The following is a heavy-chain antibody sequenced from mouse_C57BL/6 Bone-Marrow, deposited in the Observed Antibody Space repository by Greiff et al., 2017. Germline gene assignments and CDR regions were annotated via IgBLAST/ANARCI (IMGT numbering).Heavy chain of an antibody. CDR2: INPSTGGT. J-gene: IGHJ2*01. Sequence: VHVKQSGPELVKPGASVTISCTASGYSFTGYYMNWVKQSPEKSLEWIGEINPSTGGTTYNQKFKAKATLTVDKSSSTAYMQLKSLTSEDSAVYYSARNEAWLGFFLDYWGQGTTLTVSS. D-gene: IGHD2-2*01. CDR3: ARNEAWLGFFLDY. V-gene: IGHV1-42*01. CDR1: GYSFTGYY.